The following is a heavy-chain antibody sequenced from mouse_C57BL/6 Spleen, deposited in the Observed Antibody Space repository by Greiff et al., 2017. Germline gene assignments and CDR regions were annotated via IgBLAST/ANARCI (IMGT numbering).Heavy chain of an antibody. CDR3: ARGGQLRLHFDY. CDR2: ISYDGSN. D-gene: IGHD3-2*02. Sequence: EVQRVESGPGLVKPSQSLSLTCSVTGYSITSGYYWNWIRQFPGNKLEWMGYISYDGSNNYHPSLKNRISITRDTSKNQFFLKLNSVTTEDTATYYCARGGQLRLHFDYWGQGTTLTVSS. J-gene: IGHJ2*01. V-gene: IGHV3-6*01. CDR1: GYSITSGYY.